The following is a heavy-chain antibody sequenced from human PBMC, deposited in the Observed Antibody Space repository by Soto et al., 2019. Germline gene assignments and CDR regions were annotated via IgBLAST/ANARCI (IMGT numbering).Heavy chain of an antibody. CDR3: ATLPYNSNFDF. V-gene: IGHV3-15*01. CDR1: GFTFTNAW. Sequence: EVRLVESGGGLVQPGGSLRLSCAASGFTFTNAWMNWVRQAPGKGLEWVGRIKSRTHGGTADYAAPVRGRFTISRDNSENTLYLLMNSLKTEYTAVYYWATLPYNSNFDFCGHGTLVTVSS. D-gene: IGHD6-13*01. CDR2: IKSRTHGGTA. J-gene: IGHJ4*01.